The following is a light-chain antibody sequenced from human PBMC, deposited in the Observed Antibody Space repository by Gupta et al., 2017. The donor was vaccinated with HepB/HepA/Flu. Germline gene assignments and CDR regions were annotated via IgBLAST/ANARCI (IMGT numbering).Light chain of an antibody. CDR2: GKN. Sequence: SSELTQDPAVSVALGQTVRITCHGDSLRSYYASWYQQKPGQAPVLVIYGKNNRPSGIPDRFSGSSSGNTVSMTITGAQAEDEADYYCNSRDSSGNHVVFGGGTKLTVL. CDR3: NSRDSSGNHVV. CDR1: SLRSYY. J-gene: IGLJ2*01. V-gene: IGLV3-19*01.